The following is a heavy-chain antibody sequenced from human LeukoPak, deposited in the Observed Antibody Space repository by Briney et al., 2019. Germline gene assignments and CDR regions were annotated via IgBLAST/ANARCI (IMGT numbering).Heavy chain of an antibody. V-gene: IGHV4-59*01. CDR1: GGSISSYY. J-gene: IGHJ6*02. CDR2: IYYSGST. CDR3: ARDAGSSSVWDV. D-gene: IGHD6-13*01. Sequence: SSETLSLTCTVSGGSISSYYWSRIRQPPGKGLEWIGYIYYSGSTNYNPSLKSRVTISVDTSKNQFSLKLSSVTAADTAVYYCARDAGSSSVWDVWGQGTTVTVSS.